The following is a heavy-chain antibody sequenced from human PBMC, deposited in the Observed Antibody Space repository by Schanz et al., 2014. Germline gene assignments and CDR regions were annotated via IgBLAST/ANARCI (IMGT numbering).Heavy chain of an antibody. CDR1: GFTFSSYS. CDR3: ARDLLVSHYDFWSGNDY. CDR2: ISSNGGST. J-gene: IGHJ4*02. V-gene: IGHV3-64*04. D-gene: IGHD3-3*01. Sequence: VQLVESGGGLVQPGGSLRLSCSASGFTFSSYSMYWVRQAPGKGLDYVSVISSNGGSTDFADSVKGRFTISRDNSKNTLYLQMNSLRADDTAVYYCARDLLVSHYDFWSGNDYWGQGTLITVSS.